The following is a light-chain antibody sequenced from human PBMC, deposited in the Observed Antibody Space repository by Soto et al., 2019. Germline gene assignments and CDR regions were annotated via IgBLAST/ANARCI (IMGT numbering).Light chain of an antibody. V-gene: IGKV3-20*01. CDR3: RQYGSSPQT. CDR1: QSVSSNY. J-gene: IGKJ1*01. CDR2: GAS. Sequence: IVRTHSPSTLSVSPLERASLSFMSSQSVSSNYLAWYQQKPGQAPRLLIYGASTRATGIPARFSSSGSGTDFTLTISRLEPEDFAVYYCRQYGSSPQTFGQGTKVDIK.